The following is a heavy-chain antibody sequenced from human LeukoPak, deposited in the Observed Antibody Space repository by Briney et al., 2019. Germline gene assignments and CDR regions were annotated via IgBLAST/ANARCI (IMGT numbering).Heavy chain of an antibody. CDR2: INHSGST. CDR1: GGSFSGYY. Sequence: SETQSLTCAVYGGSFSGYYWSWIRQPPGKGLEWIGEINHSGSTNYNPSLKSRVTISVDTSKNQFSLKLSSVTAADTAVYYCARRSNYGDYGQVDYWGQGTLVTVSS. D-gene: IGHD4-17*01. J-gene: IGHJ4*02. V-gene: IGHV4-34*01. CDR3: ARRSNYGDYGQVDY.